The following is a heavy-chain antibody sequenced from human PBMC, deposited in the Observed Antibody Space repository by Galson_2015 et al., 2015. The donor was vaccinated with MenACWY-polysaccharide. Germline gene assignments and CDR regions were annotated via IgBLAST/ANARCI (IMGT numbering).Heavy chain of an antibody. J-gene: IGHJ4*02. Sequence: SLRLSCAASGFTFSSYAMSWVRQAPGKGLEWVSAISGSGGSTYYADSVKGRFTISRDNSKNTLYLQMNSLRAEDTAVYYCAKKNWAPGTLNYWGQGTLVTVSS. CDR2: ISGSGGST. CDR3: AKKNWAPGTLNY. CDR1: GFTFSSYA. V-gene: IGHV3-23*01. D-gene: IGHD3-10*01.